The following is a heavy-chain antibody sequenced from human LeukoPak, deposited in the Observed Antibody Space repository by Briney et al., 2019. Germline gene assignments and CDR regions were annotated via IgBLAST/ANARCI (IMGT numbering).Heavy chain of an antibody. CDR1: GFTFSSYG. V-gene: IGHV3-30*02. J-gene: IGHJ4*02. D-gene: IGHD6-13*01. CDR3: AKATSTTWLEDYFDH. Sequence: PGGSLRLSCAVSGFTFSSYGMHWVRQAPGKGLEWVAFIQYDGSEKYYADSVKGRFTISRDNAKNSLYLQMNSLRAEDTALYYCAKATSTTWLEDYFDHWGQGTLVTVSS. CDR2: IQYDGSEK.